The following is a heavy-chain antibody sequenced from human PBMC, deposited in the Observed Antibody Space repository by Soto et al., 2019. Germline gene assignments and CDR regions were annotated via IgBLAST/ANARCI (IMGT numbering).Heavy chain of an antibody. CDR1: GYTFTGYY. CDR2: INPNSGGT. Sequence: ASVKVSCKASGYTFTGYYMHWVRQALGQGLEWMGWINPNSGGTNYAQNFQGRVTMTRDTSISTAYMELSRLRSDDTAVYYCAKDNRHDLRFLEWPPYGMDVWGQGTTVTVSS. D-gene: IGHD3-3*01. CDR3: AKDNRHDLRFLEWPPYGMDV. V-gene: IGHV1-2*02. J-gene: IGHJ6*02.